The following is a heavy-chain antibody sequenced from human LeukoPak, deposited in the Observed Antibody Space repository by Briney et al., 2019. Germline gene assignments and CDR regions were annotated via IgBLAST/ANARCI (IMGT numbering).Heavy chain of an antibody. CDR3: ARDREWAFDI. CDR1: GFTVSSNY. Sequence: GGSLRLSCAASGFTVSSNYMSWVRQAPGKGLEWVSVIYSGGSTYYADSVKGRFTISRDNSKNTLYLQMNSLRAEDTAVYYCARDREWAFDIWGQGTMATVSS. J-gene: IGHJ3*02. CDR2: IYSGGST. D-gene: IGHD2-8*01. V-gene: IGHV3-53*01.